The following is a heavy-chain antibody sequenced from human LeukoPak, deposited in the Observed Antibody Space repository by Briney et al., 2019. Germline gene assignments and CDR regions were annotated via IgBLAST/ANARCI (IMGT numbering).Heavy chain of an antibody. CDR1: GGSFSGYY. J-gene: IGHJ4*02. CDR3: ARQWDY. CDR2: IHYSGNT. Sequence: SETLSLTCAVYGGSFSGYYWGWIRQSPGKGLEWIGSIHYSGNTYSNPSLKSRVTISVDTSKNQFSLKVRSVTAADTAVYYCARQWDYWGQGTLVTVSS. V-gene: IGHV4-39*01.